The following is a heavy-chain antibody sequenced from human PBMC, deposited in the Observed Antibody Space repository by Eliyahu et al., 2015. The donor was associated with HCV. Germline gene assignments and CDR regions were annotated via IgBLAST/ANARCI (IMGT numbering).Heavy chain of an antibody. Sequence: QLQLQESGPGLVKPSETLSLTCTVSGGSISSSSYYWGWIRQPPGKGLEWIGNIYYSGRTYYSPSLKSRVTISVDTSKNQFSLKLSSVTAADTAVYYCARLGSYDFWSGYYNGNNWFEPWGQGTLVTVSS. V-gene: IGHV4-39*01. J-gene: IGHJ5*02. D-gene: IGHD3-3*01. CDR3: ARLGSYDFWSGYYNGNNWFEP. CDR1: GGSISSSSYY. CDR2: IYYSGRT.